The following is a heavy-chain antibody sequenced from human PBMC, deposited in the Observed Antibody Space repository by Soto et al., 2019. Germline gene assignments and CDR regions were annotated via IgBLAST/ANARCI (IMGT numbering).Heavy chain of an antibody. D-gene: IGHD6-13*01. CDR2: IIPILGIA. CDR1: GGTFSSYT. V-gene: IGHV1-69*04. Sequence: SVKVSCKASGGTFSSYTISWVRQAPGQGLEWMGRIIPILGIANYAQKFQGRVTITADKSTSTAYMELSSLRSEDTAVYYCARDPVPSAAAGMVYYYYYMDVWGKGTTVTVSS. J-gene: IGHJ6*03. CDR3: ARDPVPSAAAGMVYYYYYMDV.